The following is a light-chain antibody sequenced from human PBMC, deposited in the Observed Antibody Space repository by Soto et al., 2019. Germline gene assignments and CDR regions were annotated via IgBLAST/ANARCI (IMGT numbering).Light chain of an antibody. Sequence: EIVMTQSPGTLSVSPGERATLSCRASQRVSSDLAWYQQKPGQAPRVLIYGASTRATGIPARFSGTGSGTEFSLTINSLQSEDFAVYYCQEYNTWPWTFGQGTKVDIK. CDR1: QRVSSD. CDR3: QEYNTWPWT. J-gene: IGKJ1*01. V-gene: IGKV3-15*01. CDR2: GAS.